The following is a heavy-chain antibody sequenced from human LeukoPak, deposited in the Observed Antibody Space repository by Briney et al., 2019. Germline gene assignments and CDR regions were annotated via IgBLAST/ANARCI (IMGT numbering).Heavy chain of an antibody. D-gene: IGHD1-1*01. CDR3: ALRSGNADAYDF. Sequence: GESLKISCKTSGYNFLTPWIGWVRQMPGKGLEWTGIIYPTDSDTRFGPSFQGQVTISVDKSITTAYLQWSSLKASDTAIYYCALRSGNADAYDFWGQGTMVTVSS. J-gene: IGHJ3*01. CDR2: IYPTDSDT. CDR1: GYNFLTPW. V-gene: IGHV5-51*01.